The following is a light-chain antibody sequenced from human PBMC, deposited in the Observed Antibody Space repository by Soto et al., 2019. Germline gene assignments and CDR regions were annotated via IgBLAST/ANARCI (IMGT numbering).Light chain of an antibody. CDR3: QQYDTSPRT. Sequence: EIVLTQSPGTLSLSPGERATLSCRASQTLSSGYLAWYQQKPGQAPRILIYAASSRATGIPDRFNGSGSGTDFTLTISRLEPEDFAVYYCQQYDTSPRTFGQGTKVDIK. CDR2: AAS. CDR1: QTLSSGY. J-gene: IGKJ1*01. V-gene: IGKV3-20*01.